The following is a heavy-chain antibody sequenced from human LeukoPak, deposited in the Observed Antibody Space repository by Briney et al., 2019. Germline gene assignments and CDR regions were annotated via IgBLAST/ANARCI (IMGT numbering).Heavy chain of an antibody. Sequence: GGSLRLSCAASGFTVSDNNMIWVRQAPGKGLEWVSTLHRDGSVRYADSVNGRFTISRDDSKNTLSLQMSSLRDEDTAVYYCVRVHGGGYWGQGTLVTVSS. J-gene: IGHJ4*02. V-gene: IGHV3-53*01. CDR1: GFTVSDNN. CDR2: LHRDGSV. D-gene: IGHD3-16*01. CDR3: VRVHGGGY.